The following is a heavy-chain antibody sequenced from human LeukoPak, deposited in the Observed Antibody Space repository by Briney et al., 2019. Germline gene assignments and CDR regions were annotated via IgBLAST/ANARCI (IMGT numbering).Heavy chain of an antibody. CDR1: GYTFTGYY. CDR3: AAISGSGAFDI. CDR2: INPNNGGT. D-gene: IGHD6-19*01. V-gene: IGHV1-2*02. Sequence: ASVKVSCKASGYTFTGYYMHWVRQAPGQGLEWMGWINPNNGGTNYAQKFQGRVTMTRDTSISTAYMELSRLRSDDTAVYYCAAISGSGAFDIWGQGTMVTVSS. J-gene: IGHJ3*02.